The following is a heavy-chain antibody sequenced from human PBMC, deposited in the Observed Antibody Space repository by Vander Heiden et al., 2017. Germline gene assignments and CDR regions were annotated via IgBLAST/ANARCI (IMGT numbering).Heavy chain of an antibody. CDR1: GFTFSSYG. Sequence: QVQLVESGGGVVQPGRSLRLSCAAPGFTFSSYGMHWVRQAPGKGLEWVAVISYDGSNKYYADSVKGRFTISRDNSKNTLYLQMNSLRAEDTAVYYCAKVKWLLSANDDGFDIWGQGTMFTVSS. CDR3: AKVKWLLSANDDGFDI. V-gene: IGHV3-30*18. J-gene: IGHJ3*02. CDR2: ISYDGSNK. D-gene: IGHD3-3*01.